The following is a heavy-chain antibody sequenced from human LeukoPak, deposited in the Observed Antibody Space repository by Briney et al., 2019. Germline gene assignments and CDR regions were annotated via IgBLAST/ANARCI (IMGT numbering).Heavy chain of an antibody. J-gene: IGHJ4*02. CDR1: GFTFDDYA. CDR2: ISWNSGSI. V-gene: IGHV3-9*01. Sequence: PGGSLRLSCAASGFTFDDYAMHWVRHTPGKGLEWVSGISWNSGSIGYADSVKGRFTISRDNAKNSLYLQMNSLRAEDTAVYYCARETYYYDSSTYFRATDYWGQGTLVTVSS. D-gene: IGHD3-22*01. CDR3: ARETYYYDSSTYFRATDY.